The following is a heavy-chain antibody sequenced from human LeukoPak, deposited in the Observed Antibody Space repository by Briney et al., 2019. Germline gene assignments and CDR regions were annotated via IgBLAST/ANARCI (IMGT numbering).Heavy chain of an antibody. CDR2: IYYSGST. Sequence: SETLSLTCTVSGGSISSSNYYWGWIRQPPGKGLEWIGNIYYSGSTYYKPSLKTRVTISVDTSKNQFSLKLTSVTAADTAVYYCERHASVDGNWPRPLDYWGQGSLVTVSS. CDR3: ERHASVDGNWPRPLDY. V-gene: IGHV4-39*01. D-gene: IGHD6-19*01. CDR1: GGSISSSNYY. J-gene: IGHJ4*02.